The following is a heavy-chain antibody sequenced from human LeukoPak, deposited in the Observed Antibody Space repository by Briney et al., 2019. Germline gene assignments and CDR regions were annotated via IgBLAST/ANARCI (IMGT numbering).Heavy chain of an antibody. CDR1: GVSFSGYY. V-gene: IGHV4-34*01. J-gene: IGHJ5*02. CDR3: ANLVGYNYNRFDP. D-gene: IGHD5-18*01. Sequence: PSETLSLTFAVYGVSFSGYYWSWIRQPPGKGLEWIGEINHSGSTNYNPSLKSRVTISLDTSKNQFSLKLSSVTAADTAVYYCANLVGYNYNRFDPWGQGTLVTVS. CDR2: INHSGST.